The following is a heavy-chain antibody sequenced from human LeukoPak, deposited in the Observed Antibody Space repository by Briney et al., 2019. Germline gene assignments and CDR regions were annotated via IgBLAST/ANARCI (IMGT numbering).Heavy chain of an antibody. V-gene: IGHV5-51*01. CDR2: IYPGDSDT. CDR1: GYSFTSYW. D-gene: IGHD3-10*01. CDR3: ARWTGMVRGGYYFDY. Sequence: GESLKISCKGSGYSFTSYWIGWVRQMPGKGLEWMGIIYPGDSDTRYSPSFQGQVTISADKSISTAYLQWSSLKASDTAMYYCARWTGMVRGGYYFDYWGQGTLVTVSS. J-gene: IGHJ4*02.